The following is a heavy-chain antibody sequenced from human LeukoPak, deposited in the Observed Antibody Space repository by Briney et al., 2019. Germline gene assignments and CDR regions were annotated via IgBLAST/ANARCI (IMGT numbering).Heavy chain of an antibody. Sequence: QPGGSLRLSCAASGFTFSSYAMSWVRQAPGKGLEWVSAISGSGGSTYYADSVKGRFTISRDNAKNSLYLQMNSLRAEDTAVYYCARGTSPLNWNDFYGFDCWGQGTLVTVSS. CDR3: ARGTSPLNWNDFYGFDC. J-gene: IGHJ4*02. D-gene: IGHD1-20*01. CDR1: GFTFSSYA. CDR2: ISGSGGST. V-gene: IGHV3-23*01.